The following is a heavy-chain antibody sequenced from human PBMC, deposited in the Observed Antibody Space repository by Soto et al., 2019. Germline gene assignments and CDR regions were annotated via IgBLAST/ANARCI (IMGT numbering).Heavy chain of an antibody. CDR3: ARSLRGYYDSSGYYYDY. CDR1: GGSISSSSYY. J-gene: IGHJ4*02. Sequence: SETLSLTCTVSGGSISSSSYYWGWIRQPPGKGLEWIGSIYYSGSTYYNPSLKSRVTISVDTSKNQFSLKLSSVTAADTAVYYCARSLRGYYDSSGYYYDYWGQGTLVTVSS. D-gene: IGHD3-22*01. CDR2: IYYSGST. V-gene: IGHV4-39*01.